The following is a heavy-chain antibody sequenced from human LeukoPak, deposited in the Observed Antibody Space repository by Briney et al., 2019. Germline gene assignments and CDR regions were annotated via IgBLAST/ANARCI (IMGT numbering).Heavy chain of an antibody. Sequence: SQTLSLTCAISGDRVSSNSAAWNWISQSPSRGLEWLGRTYYRSKWYDDYVVSVKSRITINPDTSKNQFSLQLNSVTLEDTAVYYCARDRYRRSYYFDYWGQGTLVTVSS. CDR3: ARDRYRRSYYFDY. V-gene: IGHV6-1*01. D-gene: IGHD3-10*01. CDR2: TYYRSKWYD. CDR1: GDRVSSNSAA. J-gene: IGHJ4*02.